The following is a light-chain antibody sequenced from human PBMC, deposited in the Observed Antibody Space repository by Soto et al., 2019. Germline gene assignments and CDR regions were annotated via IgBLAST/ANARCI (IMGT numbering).Light chain of an antibody. V-gene: IGLV2-14*03. CDR3: SSYTHNSPVI. Sequence: QSVLTQPGSVSGSPGQSITISCTGTSSDIGGSNYVSWYQQHPGKTPKLIIYDVTNRPSGVSNRFSGSKSGNTASLTISGLQAEDEADYYCSSYTHNSPVIFGGGTKVTVL. CDR2: DVT. CDR1: SSDIGGSNY. J-gene: IGLJ2*01.